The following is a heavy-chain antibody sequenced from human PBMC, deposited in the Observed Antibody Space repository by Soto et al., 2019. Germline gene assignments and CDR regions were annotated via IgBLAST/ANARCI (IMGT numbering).Heavy chain of an antibody. Sequence: GGSLRLSCSASGFTFNSYAMHWVRQAPGKGLEYVSGVRGNGDPPFYADSVKGRFTISRDNSKNTLYLQMSGLSADDTAVYYCVKSGGGNNFDFVDWGQGALVTVSS. CDR1: GFTFNSYA. D-gene: IGHD2-15*01. J-gene: IGHJ4*02. CDR2: VRGNGDPP. V-gene: IGHV3-64D*06. CDR3: VKSGGGNNFDFVD.